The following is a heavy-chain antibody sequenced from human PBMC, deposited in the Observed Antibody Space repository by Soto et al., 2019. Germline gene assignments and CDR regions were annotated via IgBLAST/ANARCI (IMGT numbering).Heavy chain of an antibody. CDR2: TAYDGNNK. CDR1: GFTFNIYA. J-gene: IGHJ6*02. V-gene: IGHV3-30-3*01. Sequence: PGGSLRLSCAASGFTFNIYAMHWVRQAPGKGLEWVAVTAYDGNNKYYADSVKGRFIISRDNSKNTLYLQMNSLRAADTAVYYCARDRLRLSVGNMDVWGQGTTVTVSS. D-gene: IGHD1-26*01. CDR3: ARDRLRLSVGNMDV.